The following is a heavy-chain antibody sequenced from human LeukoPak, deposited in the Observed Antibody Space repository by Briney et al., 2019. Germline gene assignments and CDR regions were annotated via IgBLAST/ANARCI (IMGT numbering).Heavy chain of an antibody. V-gene: IGHV3-53*01. Sequence: GGSLRLSCAASGFTFSSSYISWVRQAPGKGLEWVSVIYAGDSTYYADSVKGRFIISRDNSKNTVYLQMDSLRAEDTAVYYCARSYTHYDFWSGYTYQNYFDPWGQGTLVTVSS. J-gene: IGHJ5*02. CDR2: IYAGDST. CDR3: ARSYTHYDFWSGYTYQNYFDP. D-gene: IGHD3-3*01. CDR1: GFTFSSSY.